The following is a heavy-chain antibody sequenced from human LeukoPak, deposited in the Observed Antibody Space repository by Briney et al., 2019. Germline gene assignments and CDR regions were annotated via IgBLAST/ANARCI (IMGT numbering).Heavy chain of an antibody. CDR3: AKGSGWYYYYYMDV. Sequence: SLRLSCAASGFTFDDYAMHWVRQAPGKGLEWDSGISWNSGSIGYADSVKGRFTISRDNAKNSLYLQMNSLRAEDTALYYCAKGSGWYYYYYMDVWGKGTTVTVSS. CDR1: GFTFDDYA. V-gene: IGHV3-9*01. J-gene: IGHJ6*03. CDR2: ISWNSGSI.